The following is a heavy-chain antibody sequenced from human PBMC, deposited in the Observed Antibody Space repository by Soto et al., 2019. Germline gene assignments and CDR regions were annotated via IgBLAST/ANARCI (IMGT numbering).Heavy chain of an antibody. V-gene: IGHV3-30*18. J-gene: IGHJ6*02. CDR1: GFTFSSYG. CDR2: ISYDGSNK. CDR3: AKDPYSSSSKPSPGQYYYYYGMDV. D-gene: IGHD6-13*01. Sequence: GGSLRLSCAASGFTFSSYGMHWVRQAPGKGLEWVAVISYDGSNKYYADSVKGRFTISRDNSKNTLYLQMNSLRAEDTAVYYCAKDPYSSSSKPSPGQYYYYYGMDVWGQGTTVTVSS.